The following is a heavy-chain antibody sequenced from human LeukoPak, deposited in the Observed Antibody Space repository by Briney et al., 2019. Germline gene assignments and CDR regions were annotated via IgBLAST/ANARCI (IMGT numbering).Heavy chain of an antibody. CDR3: AKDLSVAVLWFDP. CDR2: ISGSGGST. D-gene: IGHD6-19*01. V-gene: IGHV3-23*01. CDR1: GFTFSDYY. Sequence: GGSLRLSCAASGFTFSDYYMSWIRQAPGKGLEWVSAISGSGGSTYYADSVKGRFTISRDNSKNTLYLQMNSLRAEDTAVYYCAKDLSVAVLWFDPWGQGTLVTVSS. J-gene: IGHJ5*02.